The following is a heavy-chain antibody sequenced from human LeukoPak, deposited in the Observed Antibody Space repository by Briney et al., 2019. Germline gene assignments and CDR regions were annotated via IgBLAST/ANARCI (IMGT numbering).Heavy chain of an antibody. V-gene: IGHV4/OR15-8*02. J-gene: IGHJ4*02. Sequence: NASETLSLTCGVSGGSISGTNWWSWVRQPPGQGLEWIEEISLAGQTNYNPSLNGRVTMSLDKSSNQLSLHLTSVTAADTATYFCSRESGPFCPFGYWGQGTLVIVSS. CDR3: SRESGPFCPFGY. D-gene: IGHD1-26*01. CDR1: GGSISGTNW. CDR2: ISLAGQT.